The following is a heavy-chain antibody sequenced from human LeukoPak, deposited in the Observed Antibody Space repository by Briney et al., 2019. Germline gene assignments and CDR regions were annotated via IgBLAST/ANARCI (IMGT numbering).Heavy chain of an antibody. V-gene: IGHV3-23*01. CDR3: AKDLAAGIVVVTAGFDY. CDR1: GFTFSSYA. J-gene: IGHJ4*02. D-gene: IGHD2-21*02. CDR2: ISGSGGST. Sequence: GGSLRLSCAASGFTFSSYAMSWVRQAPGKGLEWVSAISGSGGSTYYADSVKGRFTISRDNSKNTLYLQMNSLSAEDTAVYYCAKDLAAGIVVVTAGFDYWGQGTLVTVSS.